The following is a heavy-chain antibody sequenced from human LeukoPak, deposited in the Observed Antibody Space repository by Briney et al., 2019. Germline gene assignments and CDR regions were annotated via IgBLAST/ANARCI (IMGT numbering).Heavy chain of an antibody. CDR2: IIPIFGTA. D-gene: IGHD3-22*01. J-gene: IGHJ6*03. CDR1: GGTFSSYA. CDR3: ARGYNYYDSSDYYYMDV. Sequence: SVKVSCKASGGTFSSYAISWVRQAPGQGLEWMGGIIPIFGTANYAQKFQGRVTITADKSTSTAYMELSSLRAEDTAVYYCARGYNYYDSSDYYYMDVWGKGTTVTISS. V-gene: IGHV1-69*06.